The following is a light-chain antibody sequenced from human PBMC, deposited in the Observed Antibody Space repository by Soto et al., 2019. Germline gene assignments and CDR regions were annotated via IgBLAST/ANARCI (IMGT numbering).Light chain of an antibody. CDR3: GSYTNTTYV. CDR1: STDIDDFYL. V-gene: IGLV2-14*01. J-gene: IGLJ1*01. CDR2: EVS. Sequence: QCMLRQPASVSWSPGHAITISCTAASTDIDDFYLVSWYQHHPGKAPKLIIYEVSNRPSGVSHRFSASTSDKTASLTISGLQTEEEADYYCGSYTNTTYVFGTGTKVTVL.